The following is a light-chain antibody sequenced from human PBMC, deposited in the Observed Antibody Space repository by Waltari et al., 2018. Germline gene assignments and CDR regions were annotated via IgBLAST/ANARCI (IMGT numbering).Light chain of an antibody. J-gene: IGKJ3*01. CDR3: QQANSFPIT. Sequence: DIQMTQSPSSVSASVGDRVTITCRASQDIRNWLAWYQQKPGKAPNLLIYVTSSLQTGVPSRFSGSGSGTEFTLTISSLQPEDFATYYCQQANSFPITFGPGTKVDIK. CDR2: VTS. V-gene: IGKV1-12*01. CDR1: QDIRNW.